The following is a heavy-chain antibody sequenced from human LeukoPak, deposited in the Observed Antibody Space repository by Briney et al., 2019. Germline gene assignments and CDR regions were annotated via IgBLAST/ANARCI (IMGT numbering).Heavy chain of an antibody. J-gene: IGHJ2*01. Sequence: PGGSLRLSCAASGFTFSSYDMNWVRQAPGKGLEWVSTIGGSGGSTDYADSVKSRFTISRDNTKNTLYLQMNSLRAEDTAVSHCAKDYRGFSYGLSYWYFDLWGRGTLVTVSS. CDR1: GFTFSSYD. CDR2: IGGSGGST. V-gene: IGHV3-23*01. CDR3: AKDYRGFSYGLSYWYFDL. D-gene: IGHD5-18*01.